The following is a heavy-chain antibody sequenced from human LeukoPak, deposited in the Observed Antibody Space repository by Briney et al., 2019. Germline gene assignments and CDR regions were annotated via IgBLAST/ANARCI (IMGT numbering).Heavy chain of an antibody. J-gene: IGHJ6*02. CDR2: IYSGGST. CDR3: ARGYCSSTSCSSGYYYGMDV. D-gene: IGHD2-2*01. Sequence: GGSLRLSCAASGFTVSSNYMRWVRQDPGKGLEWVSVIYSGGSTYYADSVKGRFTISRDNSKNTLYLQMNSLRAEDTAVYYCARGYCSSTSCSSGYYYGMDVWGQGTTVTVSS. V-gene: IGHV3-66*01. CDR1: GFTVSSNY.